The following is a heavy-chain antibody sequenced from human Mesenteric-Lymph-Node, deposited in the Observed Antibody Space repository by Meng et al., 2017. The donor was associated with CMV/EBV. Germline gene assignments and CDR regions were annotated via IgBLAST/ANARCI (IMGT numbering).Heavy chain of an antibody. Sequence: SETLSLTCAVSGDSISINKWGSWVRQSPAKGLEWIGQIYHTGSTTYNPSLESRLTMSVDKSKNQFSLKLTSVTAADTAVYYCAADGGLLDGMDVWGQGITVTVSS. D-gene: IGHD2/OR15-2a*01. CDR3: AADGGLLDGMDV. CDR2: IYHTGST. J-gene: IGHJ6*01. CDR1: GDSISINKW. V-gene: IGHV4-4*02.